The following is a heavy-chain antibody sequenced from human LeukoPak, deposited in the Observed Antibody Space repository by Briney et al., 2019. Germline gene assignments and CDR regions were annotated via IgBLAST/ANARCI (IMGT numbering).Heavy chain of an antibody. D-gene: IGHD4-17*01. CDR3: ARDREYGVLTF. J-gene: IGHJ4*02. Sequence: SETLSLTCAVSGGYISSSNWWSWVRQPPGKGLKWIGEIYHSGSTNYNPSLTSRVTISVDKSKNQYSLKLTSVTAADTAVYYCARDREYGVLTFWGQGTPVTVSS. CDR2: IYHSGST. V-gene: IGHV4-4*02. CDR1: GGYISSSNW.